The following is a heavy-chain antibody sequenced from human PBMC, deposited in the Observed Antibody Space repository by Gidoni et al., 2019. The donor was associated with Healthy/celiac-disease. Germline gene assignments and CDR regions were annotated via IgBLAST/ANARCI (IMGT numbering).Heavy chain of an antibody. D-gene: IGHD5-12*01. V-gene: IGHV4-31*03. Sequence: QVQLQESGPGLVKPSQTLSLTCTVSGGPISSGGYYWSWIRQHPGKGLEWIGYIYYSGSTYYNPSLKSRVTISVDTSKNQFSLKLSSVTAADTAVYYCARDSVATMGRYYFDYWGQGTLVTVSS. CDR2: IYYSGST. CDR1: GGPISSGGYY. J-gene: IGHJ4*02. CDR3: ARDSVATMGRYYFDY.